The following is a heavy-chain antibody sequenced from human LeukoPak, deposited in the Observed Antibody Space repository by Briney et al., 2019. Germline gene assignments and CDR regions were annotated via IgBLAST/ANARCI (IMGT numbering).Heavy chain of an antibody. CDR1: GFTFNNYA. V-gene: IGHV3-30-3*01. CDR3: ARALSMVRGVHYYYYYGMDV. J-gene: IGHJ6*02. CDR2: ISFDGSNK. Sequence: PGRSLRLSCAASGFTFNNYAMHWVRQAPGKGLEWVAVISFDGSNKDYADSVKGRFSISRDNSKNTLYLQMNSLRAEDTAVYYCARALSMVRGVHYYYYYGMDVWGQGTTVTVSS. D-gene: IGHD3-10*01.